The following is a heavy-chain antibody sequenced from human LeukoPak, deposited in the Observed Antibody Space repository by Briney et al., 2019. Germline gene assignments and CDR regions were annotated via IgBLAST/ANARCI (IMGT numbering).Heavy chain of an antibody. D-gene: IGHD3-10*01. V-gene: IGHV4-34*01. CDR1: GGSFSGYY. Sequence: SETLSLTCAVYGGSFSGYYWSWIRQPPGKGLEWIGNIYYSGSTYYNPSFKSRLTISVDTSKNQFSLKLSSVTAADTAVYCCASLRTGDFDYWGQGALVTVSS. CDR3: ASLRTGDFDY. J-gene: IGHJ4*02. CDR2: IYYSGST.